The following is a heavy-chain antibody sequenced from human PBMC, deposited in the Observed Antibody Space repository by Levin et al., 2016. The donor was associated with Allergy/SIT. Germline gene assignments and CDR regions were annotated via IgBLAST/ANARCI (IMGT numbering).Heavy chain of an antibody. J-gene: IGHJ4*02. Sequence: SETLSLTCIVSGDSVSSGNHFWTWIRQPPGKGLEWIGYIHESGSANYKPSLKSRVTISLDTSKNQFSLKLISVAAADTAVYFCARVPGGIPMERHFDFWGQGTLVTVSS. CDR3: ARVPGGIPMERHFDF. CDR2: IHESGSA. CDR1: GDSVSSGNHF. V-gene: IGHV4-61*01. D-gene: IGHD3-10*01.